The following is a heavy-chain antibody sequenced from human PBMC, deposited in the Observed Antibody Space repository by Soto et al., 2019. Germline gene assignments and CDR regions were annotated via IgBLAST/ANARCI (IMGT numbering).Heavy chain of an antibody. V-gene: IGHV4-4*07. CDR2: IYTSGSS. J-gene: IGHJ6*02. Sequence: PSETLSLTCTVSGDSISDYYWSWIRQPAGKGLEWIGRIYTSGSSNYSPLLKSRVTMSVDTSKNQFSLKLTSVTAADTAVYYCASTKIEPIGRGIQNGLDVWGQGTTVTVSS. CDR3: ASTKIEPIGRGIQNGLDV. D-gene: IGHD3-10*01. CDR1: GDSISDYY.